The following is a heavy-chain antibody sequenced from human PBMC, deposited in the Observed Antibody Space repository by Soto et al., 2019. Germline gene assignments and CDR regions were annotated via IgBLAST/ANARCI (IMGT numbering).Heavy chain of an antibody. CDR3: AHRRGTGDFDY. V-gene: IGHV2-5*02. CDR1: GFSLSTTGMD. Sequence: QITLKESGPTLVKPTQTLTLTCTFSGFSLSTTGMDVGWIRQPPGKALGWLALIYWDDDKHYSPSLKSRLTVTWDTSKNQVVLTMTIMDPVDTATYYCAHRRGTGDFDYWGQGTLVTVSS. J-gene: IGHJ4*02. CDR2: IYWDDDK. D-gene: IGHD7-27*01.